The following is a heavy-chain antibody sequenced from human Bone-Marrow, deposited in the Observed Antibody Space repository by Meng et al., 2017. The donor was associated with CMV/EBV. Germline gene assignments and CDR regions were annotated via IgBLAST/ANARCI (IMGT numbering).Heavy chain of an antibody. Sequence: GGSLRLTCAASGFTFCSYAISWVRQAPGQGLEWMGGIIPILGIANYSQKFQGRVTITADKSTSTAYMELSSLRSEDTAVYYCAREPEYSGYGYAFDIWGQGTMVTVSS. CDR2: IIPILGIA. V-gene: IGHV1-69*10. J-gene: IGHJ3*02. CDR3: AREPEYSGYGYAFDI. CDR1: GFTFCSYA. D-gene: IGHD5-12*01.